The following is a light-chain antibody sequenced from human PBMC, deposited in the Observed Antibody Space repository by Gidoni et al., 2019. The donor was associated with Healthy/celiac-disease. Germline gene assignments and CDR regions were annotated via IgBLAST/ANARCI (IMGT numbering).Light chain of an antibody. Sequence: QSVLTPPPSVSVAPGQRVTISCTGSSSNIGAGYDVHWYQQLPGTAPKLLIHGNSNRPSGVPDRFSGSKSGTSASLAITGLQAEDEADYYCQSYDSSLSGWVFGGGTKLTVL. CDR2: GNS. CDR1: SSNIGAGYD. V-gene: IGLV1-40*01. J-gene: IGLJ3*02. CDR3: QSYDSSLSGWV.